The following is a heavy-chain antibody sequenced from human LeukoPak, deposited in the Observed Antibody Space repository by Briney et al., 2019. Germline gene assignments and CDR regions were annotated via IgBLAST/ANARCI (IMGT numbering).Heavy chain of an antibody. Sequence: GASVKVSCKASGGTFSSYAISWVRQAPGQGLEWMGWINPNSGGTNYAQKFQGRVTMTRDTSISTAYMELSRLRSDDTAVYYCARNPAAGPPLFDYWGQGTLVTVSS. D-gene: IGHD6-13*01. J-gene: IGHJ4*02. CDR1: GGTFSSYA. CDR2: INPNSGGT. V-gene: IGHV1-2*02. CDR3: ARNPAAGPPLFDY.